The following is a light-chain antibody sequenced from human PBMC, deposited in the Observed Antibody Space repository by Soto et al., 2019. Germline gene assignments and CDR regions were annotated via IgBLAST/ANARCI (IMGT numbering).Light chain of an antibody. J-gene: IGKJ1*01. CDR1: QSISTW. CDR2: DAS. V-gene: IGKV1-5*01. CDR3: QQYNTYWT. Sequence: DIQMTQSPSTLSASVGDRVTITCRASQSISTWLAWYQQKPGKAPKLLIHDASTLESGVPSRFSGSGSGTEFTLTISSPQPDDFATYYCQQYNTYWTFGQGTKVEIK.